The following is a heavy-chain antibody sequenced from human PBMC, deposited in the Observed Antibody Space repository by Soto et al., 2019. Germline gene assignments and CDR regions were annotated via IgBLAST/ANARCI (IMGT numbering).Heavy chain of an antibody. CDR3: ARVGGNWNDDYFDY. CDR1: GYTFSDHD. D-gene: IGHD1-1*01. Sequence: QVQLVQSGAEVKKPGASVKVSCKASGYTFSDHDINWVRQATGQGPEWLGWMNPNSGDTGYAQNFQGRVTMTRDNSIRTAYMELSSLRLEDTAVYYCARVGGNWNDDYFDYWGQGTLVTVSS. CDR2: MNPNSGDT. J-gene: IGHJ4*02. V-gene: IGHV1-8*01.